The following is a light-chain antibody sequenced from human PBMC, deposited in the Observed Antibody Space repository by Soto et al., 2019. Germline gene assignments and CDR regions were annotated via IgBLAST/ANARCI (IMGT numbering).Light chain of an antibody. Sequence: DIQMTQSPSSLSASVGDRVTITCRASQTISTYLNWYQQKPGKGPKLLIYGASSLQSGVPSSFSGSGSGTDFTLTISSLQPEDFETYFCQQSYSSPLYTFGQGTKLEI. CDR1: QTISTY. J-gene: IGKJ2*01. CDR3: QQSYSSPLYT. V-gene: IGKV1-39*01. CDR2: GAS.